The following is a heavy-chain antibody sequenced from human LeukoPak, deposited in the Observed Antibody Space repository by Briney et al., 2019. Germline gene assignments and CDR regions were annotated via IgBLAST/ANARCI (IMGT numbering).Heavy chain of an antibody. Sequence: GESLEISCQGSGYIFTNYWIGWVRQMPGKGLEWMGIIYPGDSDTKYTPSFQGQVTFSIDKSTSSAYLRWSSLKASDTAIYYCARLEAGPGISYYYGMDVWGQGTTVTVSS. CDR3: ARLEAGPGISYYYGMDV. CDR1: GYIFTNYW. D-gene: IGHD6-19*01. CDR2: IYPGDSDT. J-gene: IGHJ6*02. V-gene: IGHV5-51*01.